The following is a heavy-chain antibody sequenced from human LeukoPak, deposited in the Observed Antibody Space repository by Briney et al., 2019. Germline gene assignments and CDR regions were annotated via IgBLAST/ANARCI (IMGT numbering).Heavy chain of an antibody. CDR2: ISSNSSYI. J-gene: IGHJ6*02. CDR3: ARDLPGTRYMPPTFLFYYGMDV. CDR1: GFTFSSYS. Sequence: PRGSLRLSFSASGFTFSSYSMNWVRQAPGKGLEWASSISSNSSYIYYADSVKGRFTISRDNPNNSLYLQMNSLRAEDTAVYYCARDLPGTRYMPPTFLFYYGMDVWGQGTTVTVSS. V-gene: IGHV3-21*01. D-gene: IGHD1-1*01.